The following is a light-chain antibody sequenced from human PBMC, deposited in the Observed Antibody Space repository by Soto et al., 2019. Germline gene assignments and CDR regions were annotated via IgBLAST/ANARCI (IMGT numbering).Light chain of an antibody. Sequence: DVQMTQSPSTLSASVGDRVTITCRASQSISNWLGWDQQNPGKAPKLLIYDVSRLESGVPSRFSGSGSGTEFTLTISSLQPDDFAAYYCQQYNSYPWTFGQGTKVDIK. CDR2: DVS. CDR3: QQYNSYPWT. V-gene: IGKV1-5*01. CDR1: QSISNW. J-gene: IGKJ1*01.